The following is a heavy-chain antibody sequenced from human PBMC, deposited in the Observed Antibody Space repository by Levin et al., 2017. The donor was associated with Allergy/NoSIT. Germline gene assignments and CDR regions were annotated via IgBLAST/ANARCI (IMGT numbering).Heavy chain of an antibody. CDR2: IRSKVNSYAT. V-gene: IGHV3-73*01. Sequence: GGSLRLSCAASGFSFSGSAMHWVRQASGKGLEWVGRIRSKVNSYATAYAASVKGRFTISRDDSKNTAYLQMNSLKTEDTAVYYCTRLARSAVGDAFETWGQGTMVTVSS. CDR1: GFSFSGSA. D-gene: IGHD3-3*01. CDR3: TRLARSAVGDAFET. J-gene: IGHJ3*02.